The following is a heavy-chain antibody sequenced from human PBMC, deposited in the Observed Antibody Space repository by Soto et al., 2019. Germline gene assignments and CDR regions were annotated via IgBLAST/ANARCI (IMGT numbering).Heavy chain of an antibody. J-gene: IGHJ4*02. V-gene: IGHV4-61*01. CDR1: CASVSSGSDY. CDR3: ARGVGNSRGTSFDY. Sequence: PSDTLSITCTVSCASVSSGSDYFIFMRRRPGKGLEWIGYIHYSGSATYNPSLKSRISMSVDTSKKQFSLKLSSVTAADTAVYYCARGVGNSRGTSFDYWGQGALVTVSS. D-gene: IGHD6-13*01. CDR2: IHYSGSA.